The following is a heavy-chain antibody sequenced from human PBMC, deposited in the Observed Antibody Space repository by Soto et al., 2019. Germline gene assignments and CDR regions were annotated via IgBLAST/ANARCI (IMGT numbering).Heavy chain of an antibody. V-gene: IGHV3-30*18. Sequence: PGGSLRLSCAASGFTFSSYGMHWVRQAPGKGLEWVAVISYDGSNKYYADSVKGRFTISRDNSKNTLYLQMNSLRAEDTAVYYCAKRDLPWIVATIIDDYWGQGTLVTVSS. CDR2: ISYDGSNK. J-gene: IGHJ4*02. D-gene: IGHD5-12*01. CDR3: AKRDLPWIVATIIDDY. CDR1: GFTFSSYG.